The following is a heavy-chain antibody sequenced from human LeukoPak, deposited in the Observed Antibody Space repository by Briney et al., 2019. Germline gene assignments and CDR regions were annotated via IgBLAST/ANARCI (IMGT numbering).Heavy chain of an antibody. Sequence: SETLSLTCTVSGGSISSYYWSWIRQPPGKGLEWIGYIYYSGSTNYNPSLKSRVTISVDTSKNQFSLKLSSVTAADTAVYYCARDLNGDYYFDCWGQGTLVTVSS. CDR1: GGSISSYY. J-gene: IGHJ4*02. V-gene: IGHV4-59*01. CDR2: IYYSGST. D-gene: IGHD3-10*01. CDR3: ARDLNGDYYFDC.